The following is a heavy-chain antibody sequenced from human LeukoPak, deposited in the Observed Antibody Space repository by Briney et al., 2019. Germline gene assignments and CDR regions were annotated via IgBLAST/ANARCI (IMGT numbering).Heavy chain of an antibody. V-gene: IGHV4-59*08. D-gene: IGHD5-24*01. Sequence: SETLSLTCTVSGGSISSYYWSWIRQPPGKGLEWIGYIYYSGSTNYNPSLKSRVTTSVDTSKNQFPLSLNSVTAADTAVYYCARRRDGYNFGSFYFDYWGQGILVTVSS. CDR3: ARRRDGYNFGSFYFDY. CDR1: GGSISSYY. CDR2: IYYSGST. J-gene: IGHJ4*02.